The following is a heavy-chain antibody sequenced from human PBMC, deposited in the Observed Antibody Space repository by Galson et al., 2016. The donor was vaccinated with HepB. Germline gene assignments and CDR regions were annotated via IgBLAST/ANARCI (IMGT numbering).Heavy chain of an antibody. CDR2: IYYSGGT. CDR3: ARGSTTLLYY. J-gene: IGHJ4*02. V-gene: IGHV4-59*01. Sequence: TLSLTCTVSGGSISHYYWSWIRQPPGRGLEWVGYIYYSGGTNYNPSLKSRVTISLDTSKNQFSLRLSSVTAADTAVYYCARGSTTLLYYWGQGTLVTVSS. D-gene: IGHD1-26*01. CDR1: GGSISHYY.